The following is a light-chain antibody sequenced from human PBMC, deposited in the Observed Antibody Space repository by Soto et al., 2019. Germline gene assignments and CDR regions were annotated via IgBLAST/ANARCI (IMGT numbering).Light chain of an antibody. CDR3: LQHNTSPWT. CDR2: AAS. J-gene: IGKJ1*01. CDR1: QGISID. Sequence: DIQMTQSPSSLSASLGDRVTITCRASQGISIDLAWYQQKSGKAPKRLIYAASSLQSGFPSRFSVSGSGTEFNLTISSLQTEDFATYYCLQHNTSPWTFGQGTKVEIK. V-gene: IGKV1-17*01.